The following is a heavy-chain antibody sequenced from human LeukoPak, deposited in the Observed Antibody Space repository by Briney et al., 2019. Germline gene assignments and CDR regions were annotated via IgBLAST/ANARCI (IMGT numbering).Heavy chain of an antibody. V-gene: IGHV1-2*06. CDR3: ARKAMATDAFDI. D-gene: IGHD5-24*01. J-gene: IGHJ3*02. CDR2: INPNSGGT. Sequence: ASVKVSCKASGYTFTGYYMHWVRQAPGQGLGWMGRINPNSGGTNYAQKFQGRVTMTRDTSISTAYMELSRLRSDDTAVYYCARKAMATDAFDIWGQGTMVTVSS. CDR1: GYTFTGYY.